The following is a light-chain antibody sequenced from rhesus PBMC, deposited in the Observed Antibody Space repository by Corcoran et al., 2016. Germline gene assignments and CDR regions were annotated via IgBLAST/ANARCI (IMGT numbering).Light chain of an antibody. J-gene: IGKJ2*01. CDR2: GAS. Sequence: EIVMTQSPATLSLSPGERATLSCRASQSVSSSLAWYQKKPGQAPRLLTYGASSRATGSPERVRGSGSRTDFTFPISSLEPGDVAVYYCLQHSNCPYSFGQGTKVEIK. V-gene: IGKV3-24*01. CDR3: LQHSNCPYS. CDR1: QSVSSS.